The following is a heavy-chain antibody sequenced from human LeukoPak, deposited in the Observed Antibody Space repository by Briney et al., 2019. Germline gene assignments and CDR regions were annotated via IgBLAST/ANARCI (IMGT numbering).Heavy chain of an antibody. D-gene: IGHD3-9*01. CDR3: ARDLDGKGN. V-gene: IGHV4-30-4*02. CDR2: IYYSGST. Sequence: SETLSLTXTVSGGSISSGDYYWSWIRQPPGKGLEWIGYIYYSGSTYYNPSLKSRVSISVDTSKNQFSLKLSSVTAADTAVYYCARDLDGKGNWGQGTLVTVSS. CDR1: GGSISSGDYY. J-gene: IGHJ4*02.